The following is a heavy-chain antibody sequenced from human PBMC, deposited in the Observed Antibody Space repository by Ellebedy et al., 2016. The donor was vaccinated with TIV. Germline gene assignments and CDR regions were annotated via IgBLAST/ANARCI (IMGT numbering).Heavy chain of an antibody. CDR3: VKGCGSYRYNGMDV. J-gene: IGHJ6*02. D-gene: IGHD1-26*01. V-gene: IGHV3-64D*06. Sequence: GGSLRLXCSVSGFAFSSYAMHWVRQAPGKGLDYVAVIRNNGDSTYYADSVKGRFTISRDNSKNTLYLQMSSLRVEDTAIYFCVKGCGSYRYNGMDVWGQGTTVTVSS. CDR1: GFAFSSYA. CDR2: IRNNGDST.